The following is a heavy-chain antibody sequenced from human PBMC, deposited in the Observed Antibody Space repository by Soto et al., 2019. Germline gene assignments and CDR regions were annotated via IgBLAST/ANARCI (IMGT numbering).Heavy chain of an antibody. CDR2: INTDGSGT. CDR1: GFTFRTYW. D-gene: IGHD3-16*01. J-gene: IGHJ4*02. V-gene: IGHV3-74*01. CDR3: ASPTVGGFDR. Sequence: EVQLVESGGGLVQPGGSLRLSCAASGFTFRTYWMHWVRQVAGKGLEWVSHINTDGSGTSYADSVKGRFTISRDNAKNTLYLQMNNLRAEDTALYLCASPTVGGFDRWGQGTLVNVSS.